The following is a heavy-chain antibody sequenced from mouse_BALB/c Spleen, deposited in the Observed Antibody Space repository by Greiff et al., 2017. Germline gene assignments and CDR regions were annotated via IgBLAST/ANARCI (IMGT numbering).Heavy chain of an antibody. D-gene: IGHD1-1*01. CDR3: ARHRDYGSSFWYFDV. V-gene: IGHV5-9-3*01. CDR2: ISSGGSYT. J-gene: IGHJ1*01. CDR1: GFTFSSYA. Sequence: EVQGVESGGGLVKPGGSLKLSCAASGFTFSSYAMSWVRQTPEKRLEWVATISSGGSYTYYPDSVKGRFTISRDNAKNTLYLQMSSLRSEDTAMYYCARHRDYGSSFWYFDVWGAGTTVTVSS.